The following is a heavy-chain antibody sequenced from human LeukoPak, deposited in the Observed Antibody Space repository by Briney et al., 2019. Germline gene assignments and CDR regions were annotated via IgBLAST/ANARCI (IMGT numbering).Heavy chain of an antibody. D-gene: IGHD3-3*01. CDR3: AREGFPPKISDFWSGLGPYYYYGMDV. V-gene: IGHV1-46*01. CDR2: INPSGGST. CDR1: GYTFTSYY. Sequence: ASVKVSCKASGYTFTSYYMHWVRQAPGQGLEWMGIINPSGGSTSYTQKFQGRVTMTRDTSTSTVYMELSSLRSEDTAVYYCAREGFPPKISDFWSGLGPYYYYGMDVWGQGTTVTVSS. J-gene: IGHJ6*02.